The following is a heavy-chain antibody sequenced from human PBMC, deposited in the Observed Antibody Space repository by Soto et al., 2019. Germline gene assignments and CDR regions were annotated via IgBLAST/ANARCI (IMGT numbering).Heavy chain of an antibody. CDR3: ARVSLVRGVSSAMDV. CDR1: GYTFTSYG. CDR2: ISAYNGNT. D-gene: IGHD3-10*01. Sequence: RASVKVSCKASGYTFTSYGISWVRQAPGQGLEWMGWISAYNGNTNYAQKLQGRVTMTTDTSTSTAYMELRSLRSDDTAVYYCARVSLVRGVSSAMDVWGQGTTVTVSS. J-gene: IGHJ6*02. V-gene: IGHV1-18*04.